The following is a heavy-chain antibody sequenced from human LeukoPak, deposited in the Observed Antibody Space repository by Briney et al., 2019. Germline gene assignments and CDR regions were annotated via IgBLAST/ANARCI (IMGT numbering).Heavy chain of an antibody. CDR1: GYTFSDYA. Sequence: ASVKVSCKASGYTFSDYAMHWVRQAPGQRFEWMGWIDAGNGDTRYSQKFQGRVIITRDTSASTAYIELRSLRSEDTAMYYCARPATPATVTTSFDYWGQGTLVTVSS. CDR3: ARPATPATVTTSFDY. D-gene: IGHD4-17*01. J-gene: IGHJ4*02. CDR2: IDAGNGDT. V-gene: IGHV1-3*01.